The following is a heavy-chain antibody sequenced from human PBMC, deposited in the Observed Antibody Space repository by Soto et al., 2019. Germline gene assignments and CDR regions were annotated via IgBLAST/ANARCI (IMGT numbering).Heavy chain of an antibody. D-gene: IGHD2-21*02. CDR2: ISGSGGST. CDR3: VKGSRFVVVTAISFGI. J-gene: IGHJ3*02. V-gene: IGHV3-23*01. Sequence: GGSMRLSCAASGFTFSSYAMSWALQAQRKELERVSAISGSGGSTYYADSVKGRFTISRKNSKNTLYLQMNSLRAEDTAVYYCVKGSRFVVVTAISFGIWGQGTMVTVSS. CDR1: GFTFSSYA.